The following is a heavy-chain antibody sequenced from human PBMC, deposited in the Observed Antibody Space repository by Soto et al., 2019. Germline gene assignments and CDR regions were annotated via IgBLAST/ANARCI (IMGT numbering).Heavy chain of an antibody. CDR2: ISTYNGNT. Sequence: QVPLVQSGAEVKKPGASVKVSCKASGYTFTTYGMSWVRQAPGQGLDWMGRISTYNGNTKYAERLQGRVTMTTDTTKSTAYIELRSLRSDDTAVYYCARGPTDYYDNSGNYFLDYWGQGTLVTVSS. J-gene: IGHJ4*02. CDR1: GYTFTTYG. V-gene: IGHV1-18*01. CDR3: ARGPTDYYDNSGNYFLDY. D-gene: IGHD3-22*01.